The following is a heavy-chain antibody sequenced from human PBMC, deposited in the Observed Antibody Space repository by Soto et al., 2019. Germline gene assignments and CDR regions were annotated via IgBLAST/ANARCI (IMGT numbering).Heavy chain of an antibody. Sequence: EVQLLESGGGLVQPGESLRLSCAASGFTFSYYWMHWVRQAPGMGLVWVSRIHSDGSSTTYADSVKGRFTISRDNARNTLYVQMNSLRAEDTAVYYCARGDRGAFDLWGQGTVVTVSS. J-gene: IGHJ3*01. V-gene: IGHV3-74*01. CDR2: IHSDGSST. CDR3: ARGDRGAFDL. D-gene: IGHD1-26*01. CDR1: GFTFSYYW.